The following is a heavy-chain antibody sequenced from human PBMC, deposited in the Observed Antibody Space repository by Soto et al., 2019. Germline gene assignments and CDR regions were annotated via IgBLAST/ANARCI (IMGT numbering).Heavy chain of an antibody. J-gene: IGHJ5*02. CDR3: AEVRRSVITIFGSGPYNWFDP. V-gene: IGHV3-23*01. D-gene: IGHD3-3*01. CDR2: ISGSGGST. CDR1: GFTFSSYA. Sequence: GGSLRLSCAASGFTFSSYAMSWVRQAPGKGLEWVSAISGSGGSTYYADSVKGRFTISRDNSKNTLYLQMNSLRAEDTAVYYCAEVRRSVITIFGSGPYNWFDPWGQGTLVTVSS.